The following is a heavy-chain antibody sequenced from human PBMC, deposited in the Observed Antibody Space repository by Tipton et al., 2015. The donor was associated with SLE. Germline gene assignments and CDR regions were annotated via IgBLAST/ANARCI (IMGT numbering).Heavy chain of an antibody. CDR3: ARVGSWNAIDY. V-gene: IGHV4-38-2*01. J-gene: IGHJ4*02. CDR1: GYSISSGYY. Sequence: TLSLTCVVSGYSISSGYYWGWIRQPPGKGLEWIGEINHSGSTNYNPSLKSRVDISVDTSKAHFSLNLTSVTAADTAVYYCARVGSWNAIDYWGQGTLVTVSS. CDR2: INHSGST. D-gene: IGHD1-1*01.